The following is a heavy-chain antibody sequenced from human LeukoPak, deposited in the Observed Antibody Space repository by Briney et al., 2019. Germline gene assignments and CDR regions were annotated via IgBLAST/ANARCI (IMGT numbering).Heavy chain of an antibody. J-gene: IGHJ4*02. CDR1: GYTFTSYA. CDR3: ARDRTRLGELSLGYFDY. Sequence: ASVKVSCKASGYTFTSYAMHWVRQAPGQRLEWMGWINAGNGNTKYSQEFQGRVTITRDTSASTAYMELSSLRSEDMAVYYCARDRTRLGELSLGYFDYWGQGTLVTVSS. D-gene: IGHD3-16*02. V-gene: IGHV1-3*03. CDR2: INAGNGNT.